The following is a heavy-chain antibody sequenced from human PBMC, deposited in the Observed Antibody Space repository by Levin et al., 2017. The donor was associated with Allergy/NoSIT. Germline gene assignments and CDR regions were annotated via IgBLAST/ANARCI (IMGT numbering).Heavy chain of an antibody. J-gene: IGHJ5*02. V-gene: IGHV1-2*02. CDR1: GYTFTGYY. CDR2: INPNSGGT. CDR3: ARGYYDSSGAWFDP. Sequence: GESLKISCKASGYTFTGYYMHWVRQAPGQGLEWMGWINPNSGGTNYAQKFQGRVTMTRDTSISTAYMELSRLRSDDTAVYYCARGYYDSSGAWFDPWGQGTLVTVSS. D-gene: IGHD3-22*01.